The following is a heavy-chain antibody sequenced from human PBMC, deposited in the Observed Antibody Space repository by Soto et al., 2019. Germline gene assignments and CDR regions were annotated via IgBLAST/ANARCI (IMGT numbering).Heavy chain of an antibody. J-gene: IGHJ6*02. Sequence: GGSLRLSCAASGFTFSSYAMSWVRQAPGKGLEWVSAISGSGGSTYYADSVKGRFTISRDNSKNTLYLQMNSLRAEDTAVYYCAREPPYSSGWYGYYYYYGMDVWGQGTAVTVSS. CDR1: GFTFSSYA. V-gene: IGHV3-23*01. CDR2: ISGSGGST. CDR3: AREPPYSSGWYGYYYYYGMDV. D-gene: IGHD6-19*01.